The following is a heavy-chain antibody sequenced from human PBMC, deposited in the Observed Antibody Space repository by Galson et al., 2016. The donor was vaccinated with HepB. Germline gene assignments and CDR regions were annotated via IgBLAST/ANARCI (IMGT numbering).Heavy chain of an antibody. CDR3: ARDGSRVVGGIRWYFDL. CDR2: IWYDGNNE. Sequence: SLRLSCAASGFTFSTYGMHWVRQAPGKGLEWVAVIWYDGNNEYYADSVKGRFTISRDNSKNTLYLQMNGLRAEDTAVYYCARDGSRVVGGIRWYFDLWGRGTLVTVSS. D-gene: IGHD1-26*01. CDR1: GFTFSTYG. J-gene: IGHJ2*01. V-gene: IGHV3-33*01.